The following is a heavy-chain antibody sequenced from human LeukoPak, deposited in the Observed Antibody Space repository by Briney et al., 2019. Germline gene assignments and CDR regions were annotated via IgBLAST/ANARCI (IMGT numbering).Heavy chain of an antibody. V-gene: IGHV3-48*01. D-gene: IGHD2-21*02. CDR1: GFTFNTYS. CDR3: ARGVTATRYFYYGLDV. Sequence: PGGSLRLSCVASGFTFNTYSMNWVRQAPGKGLEWLSYISSSSSIIYDADSVKGRFTISRDNAKNSLYLQMNSLRVEDTAVYYCARGVTATRYFYYGLDVWGLGTTVTVSS. J-gene: IGHJ6*02. CDR2: ISSSSSII.